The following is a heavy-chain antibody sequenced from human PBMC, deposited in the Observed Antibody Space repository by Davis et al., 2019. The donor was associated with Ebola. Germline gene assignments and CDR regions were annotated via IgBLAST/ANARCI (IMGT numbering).Heavy chain of an antibody. Sequence: ASVKVSCKASAYTFTRTVLHWVRHAPGQRLEWMGWISAGNDDTKYSPKFQGRVTITRDTSASTAYMELSSLTSVDTAVYYCARGANSGYDRTDYWGQGTLVTVSS. CDR3: ARGANSGYDRTDY. CDR1: AYTFTRTV. J-gene: IGHJ4*02. CDR2: ISAGNDDT. D-gene: IGHD5-12*01. V-gene: IGHV1-3*01.